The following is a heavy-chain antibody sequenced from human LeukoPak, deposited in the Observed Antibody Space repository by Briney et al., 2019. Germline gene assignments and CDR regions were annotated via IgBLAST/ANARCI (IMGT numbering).Heavy chain of an antibody. CDR2: IYYSGST. Sequence: PSETLSLTCTVSGGSISSGGYYWSWIRQHPGKGLEWIGYIYYSGSTYYNPSLKSRVTISADTSKNQFSLKLSSVTAADTAVYYCARARSAAGNFDYWGQGTLVTVFS. V-gene: IGHV4-31*03. D-gene: IGHD6-13*01. J-gene: IGHJ4*02. CDR1: GGSISSGGYY. CDR3: ARARSAAGNFDY.